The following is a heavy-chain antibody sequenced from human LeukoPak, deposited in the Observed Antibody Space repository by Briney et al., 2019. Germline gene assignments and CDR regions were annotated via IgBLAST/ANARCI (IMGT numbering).Heavy chain of an antibody. J-gene: IGHJ4*02. Sequence: SQTLSLTCAISGDSVSSNSAGWSWIRQSPPRGLEWLGRTYYRSKWYNDYAVSVKSRITINPDTSKNQFSLQLNSVTPEDTAVYYCARGGGAIDYWGQGTLVTVSS. CDR3: ARGGGAIDY. V-gene: IGHV6-1*01. D-gene: IGHD3-16*01. CDR1: GDSVSSNSAG. CDR2: TYYRSKWYN.